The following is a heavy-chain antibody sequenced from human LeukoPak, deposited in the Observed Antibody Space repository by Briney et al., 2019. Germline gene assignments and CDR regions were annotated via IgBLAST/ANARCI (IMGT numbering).Heavy chain of an antibody. J-gene: IGHJ4*02. D-gene: IGHD4-17*01. CDR2: ISSSSSYI. CDR1: GFTFSSYS. Sequence: GGSLRLSCAASGFTFSSYSMNWVRQAPGKGLEWVSSISSSSSYIYYADSVKGRFTISRDNAKNSLYLQMNSLRAEDTAVYCCARDQSTNYGDVVGFDYWGQGTLVTVSS. V-gene: IGHV3-21*01. CDR3: ARDQSTNYGDVVGFDY.